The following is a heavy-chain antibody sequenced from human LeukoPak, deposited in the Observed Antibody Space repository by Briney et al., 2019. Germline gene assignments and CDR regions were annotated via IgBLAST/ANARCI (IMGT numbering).Heavy chain of an antibody. Sequence: GGSLRLSCAASGFTFGNSWVHWVRHAPGKGLVWVSLINADGSITNYADSVKGRFTISRDNARNTLSLQMNSLTIEDTAVYYCVVVVEPPDSDGFDVWGQGTMITVSS. CDR1: GFTFGNSW. D-gene: IGHD1-14*01. V-gene: IGHV3-74*01. J-gene: IGHJ3*01. CDR3: VVVVEPPDSDGFDV. CDR2: INADGSIT.